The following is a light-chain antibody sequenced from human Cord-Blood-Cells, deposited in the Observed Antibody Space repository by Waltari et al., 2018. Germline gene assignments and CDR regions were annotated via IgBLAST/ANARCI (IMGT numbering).Light chain of an antibody. V-gene: IGKV2-28*01. CDR1: QSLLHSNGYNY. CDR2: WGS. CDR3: MQALQTPWT. J-gene: IGKJ1*01. Sequence: DIVMTHSPLSLPLTPGEPASISCRSSQSLLHSNGYNYMDWYLQKPGQSPQLLIYWGSNRASGVPDRLSGSGPGTDFTLKISRVEAEDVGVYYCMQALQTPWTFGQGTKVEIK.